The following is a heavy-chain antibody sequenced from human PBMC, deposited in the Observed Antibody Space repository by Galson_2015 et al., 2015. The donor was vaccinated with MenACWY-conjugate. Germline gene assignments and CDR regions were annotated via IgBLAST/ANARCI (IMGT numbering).Heavy chain of an antibody. V-gene: IGHV1-46*01. CDR1: GYTFPTYY. D-gene: IGHD1-26*01. CDR2: IRPSGDDGT. Sequence: SVKVSCKASGYTFPTYYMHWVRQAPGQGLEWMGIIRPSGDDGTTHAQKFQGRVTMTRDTSTSTVYMDLSSLRSEDTAVYYCVREYRGGSFDYWGQGTLVTVSS. J-gene: IGHJ4*02. CDR3: VREYRGGSFDY.